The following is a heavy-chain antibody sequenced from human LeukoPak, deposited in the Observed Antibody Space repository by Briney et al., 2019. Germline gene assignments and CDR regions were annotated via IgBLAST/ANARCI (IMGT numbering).Heavy chain of an antibody. CDR3: AKDMVRGVIQSAFDF. J-gene: IGHJ4*02. Sequence: PGGSLRLSCAASGFTFSSYAMSWVRQAPGKGLEWVSTISGSGGSTHYADSVNGRFTISRDSSKNTLHLQTISLRVEDTAVYYCAKDMVRGVIQSAFDFWGQGTLVTVSS. CDR1: GFTFSSYA. CDR2: ISGSGGST. V-gene: IGHV3-23*01. D-gene: IGHD3-10*01.